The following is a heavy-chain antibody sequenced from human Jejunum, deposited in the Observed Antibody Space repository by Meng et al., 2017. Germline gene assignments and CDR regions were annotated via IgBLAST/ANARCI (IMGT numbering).Heavy chain of an antibody. J-gene: IGHJ4*02. D-gene: IGHD6-19*01. CDR3: ATSFDSAGND. CDR2: IYKDGSTK. CDR1: GFAFSDSW. V-gene: IGHV3-7*01. Sequence: GESLKISCVGSGFAFSDSWMSWVRQAPGKGLEWLANIYKDGSTKFYLDSVKGRFTNSRDNAKSSLFLQMNSLTVEDTAVYYCATSFDSAGNDWGQGTLVTVSS.